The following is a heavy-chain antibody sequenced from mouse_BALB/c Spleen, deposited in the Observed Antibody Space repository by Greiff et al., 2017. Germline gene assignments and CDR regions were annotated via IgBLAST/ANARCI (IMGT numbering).Heavy chain of an antibody. CDR3: ARGKVRQDYYAMDY. V-gene: IGHV1-18*01. J-gene: IGHJ4*01. CDR2: INPYNGGT. Sequence: EVKLMESGPELVKPGASMKISCKASGYSFTGYTMNWVKQSHGKNLEWIGLINPYNGGTSYNQKFKGKATLTVDKSSSTAYMELLSLTSEDSAVYYCARGKVRQDYYAMDYWGQGTSVTVSS. D-gene: IGHD2-14*01. CDR1: GYSFTGYT.